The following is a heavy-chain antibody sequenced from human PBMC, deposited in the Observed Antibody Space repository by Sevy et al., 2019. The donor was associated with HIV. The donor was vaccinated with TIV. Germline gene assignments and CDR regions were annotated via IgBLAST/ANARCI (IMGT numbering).Heavy chain of an antibody. CDR3: ARDPSEEGFSYGPFDS. V-gene: IGHV4-61*01. Sequence: SETLSLTCIVSSGSVSSGNNYWSWIRQPPGKGLEWIGYIYYSENTKYNPSLKSRVTISIDTSKNQFSLNLTSVTAADTAVYYCARDPSEEGFSYGPFDSWGQGILVTVSS. CDR1: SGSVSSGNNY. CDR2: IYYSENT. J-gene: IGHJ5*01. D-gene: IGHD5-18*01.